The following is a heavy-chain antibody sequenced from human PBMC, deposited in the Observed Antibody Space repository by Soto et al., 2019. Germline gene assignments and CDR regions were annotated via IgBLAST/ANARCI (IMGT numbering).Heavy chain of an antibody. J-gene: IGHJ4*02. CDR1: GGSISSGGYY. Sequence: SETLSLTCTVSGGSISSGGYYWSWIRQHPGKGLEWIGYIYYSGSTYFNPSLKSRVTISVDTSKNQFSLKLSSVTAADTAVYYCASNRDDYVWGSYRYRMGFLDYWGQGTLVTVSS. V-gene: IGHV4-31*03. D-gene: IGHD3-16*02. CDR2: IYYSGST. CDR3: ASNRDDYVWGSYRYRMGFLDY.